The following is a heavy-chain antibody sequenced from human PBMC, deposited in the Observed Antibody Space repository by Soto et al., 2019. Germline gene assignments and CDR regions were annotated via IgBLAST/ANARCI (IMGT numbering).Heavy chain of an antibody. J-gene: IGHJ4*02. Sequence: QITLKESGPSLVKPTQTLTLTCTFSGFSLRTSGVGVGWIRQPPGQALEWLALNLWDDEKRYSPLLKSRLTITKDASKNQVVLTMTNMDPVDTATYYCVHRLSPYGLHYWGQGILVTVSS. CDR3: VHRLSPYGLHY. D-gene: IGHD3-10*01. CDR2: NLWDDEK. V-gene: IGHV2-5*02. CDR1: GFSLRTSGVG.